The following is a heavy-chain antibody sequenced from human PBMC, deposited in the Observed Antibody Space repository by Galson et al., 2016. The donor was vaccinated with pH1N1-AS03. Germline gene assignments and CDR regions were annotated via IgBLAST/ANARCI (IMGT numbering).Heavy chain of an antibody. CDR3: AINSVGYGSGSSYFGY. Sequence: SVKVSCKASGYTFTTFDINWVRLATGQGLEWMGWMNPNSANTGYAQKFQDRVTMTRTTSISTAYMELSSMRSEDTALYYCAINSVGYGSGSSYFGYWGQGTLVTVSS. CDR2: MNPNSANT. D-gene: IGHD3-10*01. J-gene: IGHJ4*02. CDR1: GYTFTTFD. V-gene: IGHV1-8*01.